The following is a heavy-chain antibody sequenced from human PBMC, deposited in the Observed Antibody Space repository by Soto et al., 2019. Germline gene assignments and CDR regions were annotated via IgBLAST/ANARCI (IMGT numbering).Heavy chain of an antibody. J-gene: IGHJ4*02. Sequence: PSETLSLTCTVIGDSVSSNNYYWIWIRQRPGKGLEWIGYIHYSGDSYDNPSLTSRITMSMDVSKNQFSLNLRSVTAADTAIYYCARDVNDSSGSQGFDYWGQGTLVTVSS. CDR3: ARDVNDSSGSQGFDY. V-gene: IGHV4-31*03. D-gene: IGHD3-22*01. CDR2: IHYSGDS. CDR1: GDSVSSNNYY.